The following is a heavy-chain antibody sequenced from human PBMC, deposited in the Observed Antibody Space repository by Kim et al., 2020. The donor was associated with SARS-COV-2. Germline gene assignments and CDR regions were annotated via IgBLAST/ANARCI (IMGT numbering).Heavy chain of an antibody. Sequence: SVKVSCKASGGTFSSYAISWVRQAPGQGLEWMGGIIPIFGTANYAQKFQGRVTITADESTSTAYMELSSLRSEDTVVYYCARGVPDIVVVPAAMQDYYYYGMDVWGQGTTVTVSS. CDR3: ARGVPDIVVVPAAMQDYYYYGMDV. CDR1: GGTFSSYA. D-gene: IGHD2-2*01. V-gene: IGHV1-69*13. CDR2: IIPIFGTA. J-gene: IGHJ6*02.